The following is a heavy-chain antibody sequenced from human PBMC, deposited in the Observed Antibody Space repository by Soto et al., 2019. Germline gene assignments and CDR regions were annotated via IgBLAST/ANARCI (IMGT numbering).Heavy chain of an antibody. CDR2: IVVGAGQT. J-gene: IGHJ6*04. Sequence: SVKVSCKASGVSFSTSGVHWVRQAREQRREWIGWIVVGAGQTNYAQKFQERVTITTDMSTSTAYMELTSLRSEDTAVYYCAADSTLEHYCPYGLHIWGRATRGTLSS. V-gene: IGHV1-58*01. CDR1: GVSFSTSG. CDR3: AADSTLEHYCPYGLHI. D-gene: IGHD3-10*01.